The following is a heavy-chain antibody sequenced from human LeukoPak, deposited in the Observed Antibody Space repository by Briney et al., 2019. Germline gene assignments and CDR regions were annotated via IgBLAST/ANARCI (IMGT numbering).Heavy chain of an antibody. J-gene: IGHJ4*02. CDR2: ISDTGVST. Sequence: GGSLRLSCAASGFTFSNYAMSWVRQAPGKGLEWASGISDTGVSTYYADSVKGRFTISRDNSKNTLYLQMISLRAEDTAIYYCAKLPVSYSSGWSNFDYWGQGTLVTVSS. CDR3: AKLPVSYSSGWSNFDY. CDR1: GFTFSNYA. V-gene: IGHV3-23*01. D-gene: IGHD6-19*01.